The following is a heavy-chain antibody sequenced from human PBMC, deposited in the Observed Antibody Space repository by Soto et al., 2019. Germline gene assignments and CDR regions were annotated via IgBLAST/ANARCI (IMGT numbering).Heavy chain of an antibody. CDR1: GFSFSSYA. V-gene: IGHV3-30-3*01. CDR2: IFYDGSSK. J-gene: IGHJ4*02. D-gene: IGHD3-10*01. Sequence: PGGSLRLSCAASGFSFSSYAMHWVRQAPAKGLEWVADIFYDGSSKYHADSVKGRFTISRDNSKNTLYLQMNSLRAGDTAVYYCARGPMVRGVPDYWGQGTLVTVSS. CDR3: ARGPMVRGVPDY.